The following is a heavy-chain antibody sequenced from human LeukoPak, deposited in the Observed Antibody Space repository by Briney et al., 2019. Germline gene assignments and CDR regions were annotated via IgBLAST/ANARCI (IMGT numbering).Heavy chain of an antibody. CDR3: AKDGFDYYDSSGYYYFNY. D-gene: IGHD3-22*01. CDR1: GFTFSNHA. J-gene: IGHJ4*02. CDR2: ISGGGVAI. Sequence: GGSLRLSCAASGFTFSNHAMSWVREAPGKGLQWVSAISGGGVAIYYADSVKGRFTISRDNSKNTLYLQMNSLRAEDTAVYYCAKDGFDYYDSSGYYYFNYWGQGTLVTVSS. V-gene: IGHV3-23*01.